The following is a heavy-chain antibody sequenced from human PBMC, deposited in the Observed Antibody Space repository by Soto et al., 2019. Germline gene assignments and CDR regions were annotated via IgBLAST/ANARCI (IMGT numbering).Heavy chain of an antibody. V-gene: IGHV3-23*01. CDR1: GFTFSSYA. CDR3: AKDRDFDWFPFDY. D-gene: IGHD3-9*01. Sequence: LRLSCAASGFTFSSYAMSWVRQAPGKGLEWVSAISGSGGSTYYADSVKGRFTISRDNSKNTLYLQMNSLRAEDTAVYYCAKDRDFDWFPFDYWGQGTLVTVSS. CDR2: ISGSGGST. J-gene: IGHJ4*02.